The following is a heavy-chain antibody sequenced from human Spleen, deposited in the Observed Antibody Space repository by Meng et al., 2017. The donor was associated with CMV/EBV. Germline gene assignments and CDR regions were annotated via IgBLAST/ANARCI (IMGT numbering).Heavy chain of an antibody. J-gene: IGHJ4*02. D-gene: IGHD2-15*01. V-gene: IGHV3-30*04. CDR3: ARVRVLAAIPDY. CDR1: GFTFSTYA. Sequence: GGSLRLSCAASGFTFSTYAMHWVRQAPGKGLEWVTFISSDGSNKYYADSVKGRFTISRDNSKNTLYLQMKSLRAEDTAVYYCARVRVLAAIPDYWGQGTLVTVSS. CDR2: ISSDGSNK.